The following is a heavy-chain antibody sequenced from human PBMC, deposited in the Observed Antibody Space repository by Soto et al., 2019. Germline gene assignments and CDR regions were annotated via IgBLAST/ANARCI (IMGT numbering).Heavy chain of an antibody. J-gene: IGHJ5*02. V-gene: IGHV1-18*01. D-gene: IGHD3-9*01. Sequence: ASVKVSCKASGYTFTSYGISWVRQAPGQGLEWMGWISAYNGNTNYAQKLQGRVTMTTDTSTSTAYMELRSLRSDDTAVYYCARQGTYYDILTGYYPNNWFDPWGQGTLVTVSS. CDR2: ISAYNGNT. CDR1: GYTFTSYG. CDR3: ARQGTYYDILTGYYPNNWFDP.